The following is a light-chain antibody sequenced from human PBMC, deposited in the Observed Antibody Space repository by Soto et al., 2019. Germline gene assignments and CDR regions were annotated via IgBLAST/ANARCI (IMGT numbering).Light chain of an antibody. CDR1: STDFENYNL. Sequence: QSVLTQPASVSGSPGQSITISCTRTSTDFENYNLVSWYQHRPDKAPKLIIYEGTKRPSEISDRFSGSESDTTASLIISGLQPEDEADYYCSSYAGSSTSVVFGGGTKLTVL. CDR2: EGT. CDR3: SSYAGSSTSVV. V-gene: IGLV2-23*01. J-gene: IGLJ2*01.